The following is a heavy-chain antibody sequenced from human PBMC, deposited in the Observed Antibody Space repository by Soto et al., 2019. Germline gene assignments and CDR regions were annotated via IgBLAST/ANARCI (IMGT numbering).Heavy chain of an antibody. J-gene: IGHJ5*02. CDR1: GFTFSSYA. D-gene: IGHD3-10*01. Sequence: EVQLLESGGGLVQPGGSLRLSCAASGFTFSSYAMSWVRQAPGKGLEWVSAISGSGGSTYYADSVKGRFTISRDNSKNTLYLKMNSLRAEDTAVYYCAKSSQITMVRGVPSIGFDPWGQGTLVTVSS. CDR3: AKSSQITMVRGVPSIGFDP. V-gene: IGHV3-23*01. CDR2: ISGSGGST.